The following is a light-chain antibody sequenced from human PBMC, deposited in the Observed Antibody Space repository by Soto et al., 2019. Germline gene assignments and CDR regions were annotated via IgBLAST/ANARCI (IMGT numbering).Light chain of an antibody. J-gene: IGKJ2*01. CDR1: QNIGKY. CDR3: EQSYATPYT. Sequence: DIQMTQSPSSQSAVVGDRVTITCRASQNIGKYLNWYQQKPGKAPNLLIYAASSLQSGVPPRFSGSGSGTDFTLTISSLQPEDFETYYCEQSYATPYTFGQGTKLEIK. V-gene: IGKV1-39*01. CDR2: AAS.